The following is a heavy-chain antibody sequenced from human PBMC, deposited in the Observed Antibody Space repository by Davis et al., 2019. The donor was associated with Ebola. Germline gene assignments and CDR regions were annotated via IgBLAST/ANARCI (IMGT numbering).Heavy chain of an antibody. Sequence: PGGSLRLSCAASGFTFSSYAMHWVRQAPGKGLEWVAVISYDGSNKYYADSVKGRFTISRDNSKNTLYLQMNSLRAEDTAVYYCARVRYYKPNNWFDPWGQGTLVTVSS. CDR3: ARVRYYKPNNWFDP. V-gene: IGHV3-30-3*01. CDR2: ISYDGSNK. CDR1: GFTFSSYA. J-gene: IGHJ5*02. D-gene: IGHD2/OR15-2a*01.